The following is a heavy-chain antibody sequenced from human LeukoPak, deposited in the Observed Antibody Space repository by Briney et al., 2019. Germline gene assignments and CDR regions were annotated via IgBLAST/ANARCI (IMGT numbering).Heavy chain of an antibody. J-gene: IGHJ4*02. CDR2: ISGSGGST. CDR1: GFTFSTYA. V-gene: IGHV3-23*01. D-gene: IGHD3-3*01. CDR3: ARCPDSWSGYCSFDY. Sequence: PGGSLRLSCAASGFTFSTYAMSWVRQAPGKGLEWVSAISGSGGSTYYADSVRGRFTISRDNAKNSLYLQMNSLRAEDTAVYYCARCPDSWSGYCSFDYWGQGTLVTVSS.